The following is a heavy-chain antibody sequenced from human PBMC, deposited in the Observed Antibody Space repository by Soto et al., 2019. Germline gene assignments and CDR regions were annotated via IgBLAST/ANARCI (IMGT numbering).Heavy chain of an antibody. J-gene: IGHJ4*02. CDR2: IKQDGSEK. D-gene: IGHD3-22*01. CDR3: ARDRSGYYYDSSGYYPSPFDY. Sequence: PGGSLRLSCAASGFTFSNYWMSWVRQAPGKGLEWVANIKQDGSEKYYADSVKGRFTISRDNAKNSLYLQMNSLRAEDTAVYYCARDRSGYYYDSSGYYPSPFDYWGQGTLVTVSS. CDR1: GFTFSNYW. V-gene: IGHV3-7*01.